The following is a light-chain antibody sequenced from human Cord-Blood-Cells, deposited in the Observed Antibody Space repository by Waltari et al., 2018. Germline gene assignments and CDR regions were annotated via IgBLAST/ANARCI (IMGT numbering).Light chain of an antibody. CDR1: QSVLYSSNNKNY. CDR2: WAS. CDR3: QQYYSTPLT. J-gene: IGKJ4*01. Sequence: DIVMTQSPDSLAVSLGERATLNCKSSQSVLYSSNNKNYVAWYQQKPGQPPKLLIYWASTRESGVPDRFSGSGSGTDFTLTISSLQAEDVAVYYCQQYYSTPLTFGGVTKVEIK. V-gene: IGKV4-1*01.